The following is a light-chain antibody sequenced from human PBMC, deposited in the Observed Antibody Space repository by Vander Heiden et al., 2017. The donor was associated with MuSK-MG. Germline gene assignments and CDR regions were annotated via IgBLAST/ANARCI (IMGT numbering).Light chain of an antibody. V-gene: IGLV3-1*01. J-gene: IGLJ3*02. CDR2: RDI. Sequence: SVSVSPGQTAIITCSGDKLRYGSTSWYQQKPGQSPILVIYRDIKRPSGIPERFSGSISGNTATLTISGTQSMDEADYYCQTWDGSPAVFGGGTKLTVL. CDR3: QTWDGSPAV. CDR1: KLRYGS.